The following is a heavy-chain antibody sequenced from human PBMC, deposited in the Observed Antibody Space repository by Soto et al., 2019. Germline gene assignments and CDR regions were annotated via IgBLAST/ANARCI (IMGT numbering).Heavy chain of an antibody. J-gene: IGHJ6*02. Sequence: PSETLSLTCTVSGGSISSGDYYWSWIRQPPGKGLEWIGYIYYSGSTYYNPSLKSRVTISVDTSKNQFSLKLSSVTAADTAVYYCARVTIFGVVRFGDYYYGMDVWGQGTTVTVS. CDR3: ARVTIFGVVRFGDYYYGMDV. V-gene: IGHV4-30-4*01. D-gene: IGHD3-3*01. CDR2: IYYSGST. CDR1: GGSISSGDYY.